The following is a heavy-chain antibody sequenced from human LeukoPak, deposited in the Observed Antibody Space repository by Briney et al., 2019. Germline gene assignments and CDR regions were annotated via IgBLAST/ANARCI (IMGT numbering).Heavy chain of an antibody. Sequence: PGTLCLSCTVSGVSISTCAYCWGCSRQPPGKGRECIGSIYYSGSTQYHPSIKSRVTISVDTSKNQVSLKLRSVTAADTAVYYRATSTRYGGYRGQGTLVTVSS. D-gene: IGHD4-23*01. V-gene: IGHV4-39*01. CDR1: GVSISTCAYC. J-gene: IGHJ4*02. CDR2: IYYSGST. CDR3: ATSTRYGGY.